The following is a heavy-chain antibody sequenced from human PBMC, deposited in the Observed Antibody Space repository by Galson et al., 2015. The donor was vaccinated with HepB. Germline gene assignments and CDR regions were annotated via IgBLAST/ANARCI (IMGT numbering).Heavy chain of an antibody. Sequence: SLRLSCAASGFKFDDYTMHWVRQAPGKSLEWVSLISWDGSRPHYAASVKGRFTVSRDNSKNFLYLHMNNLTTDDTALYSCAKDLIRYCSGGSCAFDYWGQGTLVTVSS. CDR2: ISWDGSRP. CDR3: AKDLIRYCSGGSCAFDY. CDR1: GFKFDDYT. V-gene: IGHV3-43*01. J-gene: IGHJ4*02. D-gene: IGHD2-15*01.